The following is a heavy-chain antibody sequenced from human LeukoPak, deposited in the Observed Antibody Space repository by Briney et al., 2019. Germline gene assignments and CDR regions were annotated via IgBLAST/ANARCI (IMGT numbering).Heavy chain of an antibody. CDR1: GFTFDDYA. V-gene: IGHV3-9*01. D-gene: IGHD2/OR15-2a*01. CDR3: AKYRDGRTTFFYY. CDR2: ISWNTGSI. J-gene: IGHJ4*02. Sequence: GGSLRLSCAASGFTFDDYATHWVRQAPGKGLEWVSGISWNTGSIGYADSVKGRFTISRDNAKNSLYLQMNSLRAEDTALYYCAKYRDGRTTFFYYWGQGTLVTVSS.